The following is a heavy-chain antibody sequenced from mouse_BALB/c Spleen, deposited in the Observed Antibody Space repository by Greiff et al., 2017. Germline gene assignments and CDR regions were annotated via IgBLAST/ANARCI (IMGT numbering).Heavy chain of an antibody. V-gene: IGHV7-3*02. J-gene: IGHJ1*01. D-gene: IGHD1-1*01. Sequence: EVHLVESGGGLVQPGGSLRLSCATSGFTFTDYYMSWVRQPPGKALEWLGFIRNKANGYTTEYSASVKGRFTISRDNSQSILYLQMNTLRAEDSATYYCARDPDYYGSSDWYFDVWGAGTTVTVSS. CDR3: ARDPDYYGSSDWYFDV. CDR2: IRNKANGYTT. CDR1: GFTFTDYY.